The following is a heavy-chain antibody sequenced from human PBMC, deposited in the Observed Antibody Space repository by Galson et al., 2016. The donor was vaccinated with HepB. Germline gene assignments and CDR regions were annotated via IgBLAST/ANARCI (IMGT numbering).Heavy chain of an antibody. Sequence: SLRLACAASGFTFSNYGMHWVRQAPGKGLEWVAATWYDGSNKDYADSVKGRFTISRDNSKNTLYLQMSSLGAEDTAVYYCARELVPAVAYYFEYWGQGTLVTVSS. D-gene: IGHD2-2*01. CDR3: ARELVPAVAYYFEY. CDR1: GFTFSNYG. V-gene: IGHV3-33*01. J-gene: IGHJ4*02. CDR2: TWYDGSNK.